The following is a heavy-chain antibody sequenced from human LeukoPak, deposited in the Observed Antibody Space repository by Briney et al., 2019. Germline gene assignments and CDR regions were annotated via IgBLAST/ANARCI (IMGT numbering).Heavy chain of an antibody. D-gene: IGHD2-21*02. Sequence: GALRLSFEASGLPFVSYGLPGVGKLQAKGRKGVAVIWGDGSNKNYADSVKGRFTISRDNSKNTLYLQMNSLRAEDTAVYYCARAAYCGGDCYSGYFDYWGQGTLVTVSS. CDR3: ARAAYCGGDCYSGYFDY. J-gene: IGHJ4*02. CDR1: GLPFVSYG. V-gene: IGHV3-33*01. CDR2: IWGDGSNK.